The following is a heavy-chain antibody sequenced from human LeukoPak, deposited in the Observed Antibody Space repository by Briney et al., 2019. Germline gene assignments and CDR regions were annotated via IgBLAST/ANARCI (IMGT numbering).Heavy chain of an antibody. J-gene: IGHJ1*01. Sequence: GRSLRLSCAASGFTFSSYAMHWVRQDPGKGLEWVAVISYDGSNKYYADSVKGRFTISRDNSKNTLYLQMNSLRAEDTAVYYCARERLDSSGYYYGYFQHWGQGTLVTVSS. D-gene: IGHD3-22*01. V-gene: IGHV3-30-3*01. CDR1: GFTFSSYA. CDR3: ARERLDSSGYYYGYFQH. CDR2: ISYDGSNK.